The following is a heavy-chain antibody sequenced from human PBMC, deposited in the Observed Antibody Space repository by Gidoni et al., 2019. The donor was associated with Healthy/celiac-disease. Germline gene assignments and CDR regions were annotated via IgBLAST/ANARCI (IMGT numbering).Heavy chain of an antibody. CDR3: ARQSGRLYPLDY. D-gene: IGHD2-8*01. CDR1: GGSISSYY. J-gene: IGHJ4*02. CDR2: MYYSGST. V-gene: IGHV4-59*08. Sequence: QVQLQESGPGLVKPSETLSLICTVSGGSISSYYWSWIRQPPGKGLEWIGYMYYSGSTNYNPSLKSRVTISGDTSKNQFSLELSSVTAADTAVYYCARQSGRLYPLDYWGQGTLVTVSS.